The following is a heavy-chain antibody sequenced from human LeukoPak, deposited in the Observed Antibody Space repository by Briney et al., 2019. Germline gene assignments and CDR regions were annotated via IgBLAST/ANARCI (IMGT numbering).Heavy chain of an antibody. D-gene: IGHD3-3*01. CDR2: ISGSGGST. CDR3: AKAPYDPEAFDI. V-gene: IGHV3-23*01. J-gene: IGHJ3*02. Sequence: TGGSLRLSCAASGFTFSSYAMSWVRQAPGKGLEWVLAISGSGGSTYYADSVKGRFTISRDNSKNTPYLQMNSLRAEDTAVYYCAKAPYDPEAFDIWGQGTMVTVSS. CDR1: GFTFSSYA.